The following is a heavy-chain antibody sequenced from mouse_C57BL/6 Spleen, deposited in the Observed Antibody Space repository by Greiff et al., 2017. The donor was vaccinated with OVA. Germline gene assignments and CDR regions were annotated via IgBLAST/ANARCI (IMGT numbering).Heavy chain of an antibody. CDR2: IYPGDGDT. J-gene: IGHJ2*01. D-gene: IGHD2-4*01. Sequence: VKLQRSGPELVKPGASVKISCKASGYAFSSSWMNWVKQRPGKGLEWIGRIYPGDGDTNYNGKFKGKATLTADKSSSTAYMQLSSLTSEDSAVYFCARSYYDYDYFDYWGQGTTLTVSS. V-gene: IGHV1-82*01. CDR1: GYAFSSSW. CDR3: ARSYYDYDYFDY.